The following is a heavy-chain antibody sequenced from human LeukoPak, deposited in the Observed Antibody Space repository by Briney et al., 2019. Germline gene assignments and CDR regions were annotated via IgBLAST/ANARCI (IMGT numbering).Heavy chain of an antibody. CDR2: ISGSSSYI. J-gene: IGHJ4*02. D-gene: IGHD4-17*01. CDR1: GFTFSSCS. Sequence: GGSLRLSCAASGFTFSSCSMNWVRQAPGKGLEWVSSISGSSSYIYYADSVKGRFTISRDNAKNSLYLQMNSLRAEDTAVYYCASAYGDYSSFDYWGQGTLVIVSS. V-gene: IGHV3-21*01. CDR3: ASAYGDYSSFDY.